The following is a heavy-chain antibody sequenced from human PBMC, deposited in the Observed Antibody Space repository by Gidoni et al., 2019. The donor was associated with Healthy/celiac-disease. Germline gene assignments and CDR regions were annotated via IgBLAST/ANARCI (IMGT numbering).Heavy chain of an antibody. Sequence: EVQLVESGGGLVQPGGSLRLSCSASGFTFIRYAMHWVRQAPGKGLEYVSAISSNGGSTYYADSVKGRFTISRDNSKNTLYLQMSSLRAEDTAVYYCVKDHIKRAVAGPFDYWGQGTLVTVSS. CDR2: ISSNGGST. CDR3: VKDHIKRAVAGPFDY. D-gene: IGHD6-19*01. CDR1: GFTFIRYA. J-gene: IGHJ4*02. V-gene: IGHV3-64D*06.